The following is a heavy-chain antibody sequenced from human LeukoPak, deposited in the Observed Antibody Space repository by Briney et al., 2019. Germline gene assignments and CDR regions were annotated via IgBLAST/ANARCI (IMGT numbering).Heavy chain of an antibody. D-gene: IGHD3-9*01. J-gene: IGHJ4*02. CDR3: GRGGLTGQMAAFDY. CDR2: INSDGGST. V-gene: IGHV3-74*01. Sequence: QSGGSLRLSCAASGFTFSSYWMHWVRHAPGKGLEWVSRINSDGGSTTYADSVKGRFTISRDNAKNTMYLQMSSLRADDSAVYYCGRGGLTGQMAAFDYWGQGALVTVST. CDR1: GFTFSSYW.